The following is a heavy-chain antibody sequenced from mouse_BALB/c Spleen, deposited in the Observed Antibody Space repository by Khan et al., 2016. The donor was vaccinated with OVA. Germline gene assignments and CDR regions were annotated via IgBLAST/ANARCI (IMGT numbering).Heavy chain of an antibody. Sequence: EVQLQESGPGLVKPSQSLSLTCTVTGYSITSDSAWNWIRQFPGNKLEWMGYINYSGCTSYNPPLKSRISITRDTSKNQFFLQLNSVTTEDTATYFCAKGVRRTYWGQGTLVTVSA. V-gene: IGHV3-2*02. CDR3: AKGVRRTY. D-gene: IGHD2-14*01. CDR2: INYSGCT. CDR1: GYSITSDSA. J-gene: IGHJ3*01.